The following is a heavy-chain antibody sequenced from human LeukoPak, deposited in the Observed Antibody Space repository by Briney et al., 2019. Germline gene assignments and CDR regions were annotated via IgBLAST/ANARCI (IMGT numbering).Heavy chain of an antibody. Sequence: PGRSLRLSCAASGFTFSRFGMHWVRQVPGKGLEWVAVIWYDGGNKFYGDSVKGRFAISRDNSKNTLYLQMHSLRAEDTAVYYCARDLGSSGWYRTLDYWGQGALVTVSS. J-gene: IGHJ4*02. CDR3: ARDLGSSGWYRTLDY. CDR2: IWYDGGNK. V-gene: IGHV3-33*01. D-gene: IGHD6-19*01. CDR1: GFTFSRFG.